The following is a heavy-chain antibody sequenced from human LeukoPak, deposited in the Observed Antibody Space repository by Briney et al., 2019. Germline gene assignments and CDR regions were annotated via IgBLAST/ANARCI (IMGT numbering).Heavy chain of an antibody. Sequence: ASVKVSCKASGYTFTDYHMHWVRQAPGQGLEWLGWINPNNGGTNYAQKFQGRVTMTRDTSISTAYMELSSLRSDDTAVYYCARDRGGGSGTYYILYWGQGSLVTVSS. CDR2: INPNNGGT. J-gene: IGHJ4*02. V-gene: IGHV1-2*02. CDR1: GYTFTDYH. D-gene: IGHD3-10*01. CDR3: ARDRGGGSGTYYILY.